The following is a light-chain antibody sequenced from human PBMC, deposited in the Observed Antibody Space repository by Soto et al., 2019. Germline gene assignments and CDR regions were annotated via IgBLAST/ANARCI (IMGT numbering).Light chain of an antibody. J-gene: IGKJ4*01. Sequence: DIQMTQSPSSLSASVGDRVTITCQASQDISNYLNWYQQKPGKAPKRLIYDASNLETGVPSRFSGSGSGTDFTFTISSLQTEEIATYYCQHYDNLPLTFGGGTKVEIK. CDR2: DAS. V-gene: IGKV1-33*01. CDR3: QHYDNLPLT. CDR1: QDISNY.